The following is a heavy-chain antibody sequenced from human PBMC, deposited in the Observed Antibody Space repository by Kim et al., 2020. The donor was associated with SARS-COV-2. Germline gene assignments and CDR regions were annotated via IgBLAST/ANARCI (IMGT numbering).Heavy chain of an antibody. CDR3: ARQGVLGRDFDY. D-gene: IGHD3-16*01. V-gene: IGHV4-34*01. Sequence: NYTPSPKGRVTISVDTSKNQFSLKLSSVTAADTAVYYCARQGVLGRDFDYWGQGTLVTVSS. J-gene: IGHJ4*02.